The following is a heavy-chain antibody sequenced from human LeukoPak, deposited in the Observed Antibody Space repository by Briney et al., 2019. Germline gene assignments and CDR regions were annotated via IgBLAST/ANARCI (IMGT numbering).Heavy chain of an antibody. V-gene: IGHV1-46*01. CDR2: INPSGGST. CDR1: GYTFTSYY. Sequence: ASVKVSCKASGYTFTSYYMHWVRQAPGQGLEWMGIINPSGGSTSYAQKFQGRVTMTRDMSTSTVYMELSSLRSEDTAVYYCANSGGKSSSWYYFDYWGQGTLVTVSS. CDR3: ANSGGKSSSWYYFDY. J-gene: IGHJ4*02. D-gene: IGHD6-13*01.